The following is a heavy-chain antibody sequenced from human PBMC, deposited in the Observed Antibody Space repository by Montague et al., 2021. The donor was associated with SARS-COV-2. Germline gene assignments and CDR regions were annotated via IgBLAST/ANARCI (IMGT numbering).Heavy chain of an antibody. CDR3: AGAPTAGYYSNWYYFMV. D-gene: IGHD6-13*01. Sequence: SLRLSCAASGFTFSDYVMHWVRQPPGKGLEWVSTISWNSETIGYADSVKGRFTISRDNAKNSLYLEMNSLRIEDTAFYYCAGAPTAGYYSNWYYFMVWGQGTLVTVSA. J-gene: IGHJ4*02. V-gene: IGHV3-9*01. CDR1: GFTFSDYV. CDR2: ISWNSETI.